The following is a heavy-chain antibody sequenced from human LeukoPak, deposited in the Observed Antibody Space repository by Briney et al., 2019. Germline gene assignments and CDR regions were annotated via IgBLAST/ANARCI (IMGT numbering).Heavy chain of an antibody. J-gene: IGHJ4*02. V-gene: IGHV3-23*01. Sequence: GGSLRLSCAASGFIFRNYAMSRVRQAPGKGLEWVSAITGSGDTTYYADSVKGRFTVSRDNSKNTLYVEMNTLRAEDTAVYYCAKWGDYDILTGYYVSDFWGQGTLVTVSS. CDR3: AKWGDYDILTGYYVSDF. D-gene: IGHD3-9*01. CDR1: GFIFRNYA. CDR2: ITGSGDTT.